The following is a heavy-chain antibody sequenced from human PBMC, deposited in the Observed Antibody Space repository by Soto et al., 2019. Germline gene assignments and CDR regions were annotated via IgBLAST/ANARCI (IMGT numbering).Heavy chain of an antibody. Sequence: ASVKVSCKTSGYTFINFGITWVRQAPGQSLEWVGKIRGYNGDTNYAPKLQGRVTMTTDTSTSTAYLELRTLRSDDTAVYYCARGRHRNPDYWGQGTLVTVSS. D-gene: IGHD4-4*01. CDR3: ARGRHRNPDY. J-gene: IGHJ4*02. CDR2: IRGYNGDT. V-gene: IGHV1-18*04. CDR1: GYTFINFG.